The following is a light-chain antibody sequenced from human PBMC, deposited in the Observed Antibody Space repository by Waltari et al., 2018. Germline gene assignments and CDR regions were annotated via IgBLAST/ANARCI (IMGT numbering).Light chain of an antibody. Sequence: QSALPHPPSVSGSPGQALNISSAGPSRDVGAYRFVSWYQQYPGKVPKLLIYDVSKRPPGVPGRFSGSKSGDTASLTISGLQAEDEADYHCCSYAGNSVIFGGGTHLTVL. J-gene: IGLJ2*01. CDR2: DVS. V-gene: IGLV2-11*01. CDR3: CSYAGNSVI. CDR1: SRDVGAYRF.